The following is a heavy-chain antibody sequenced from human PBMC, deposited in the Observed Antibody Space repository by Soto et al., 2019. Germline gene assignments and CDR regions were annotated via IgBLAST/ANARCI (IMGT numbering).Heavy chain of an antibody. CDR3: ARGGYGDYGY. D-gene: IGHD4-17*01. CDR2: INHSGGT. Sequence: PSETLSLTCAVYGGSFSGYYWSWIRQPPGKGLEWIGEINHSGGTNYNPSLKSRVTISVDTSKNQFSLKLSSVTAADTAVYYCARGGYGDYGYWGQGTMVTVPS. V-gene: IGHV4-34*01. J-gene: IGHJ4*02. CDR1: GGSFSGYY.